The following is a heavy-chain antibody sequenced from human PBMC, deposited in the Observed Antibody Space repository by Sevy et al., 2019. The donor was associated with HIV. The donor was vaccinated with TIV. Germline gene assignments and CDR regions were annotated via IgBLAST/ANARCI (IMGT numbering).Heavy chain of an antibody. V-gene: IGHV3-21*01. CDR3: ARAHCSGGSCYSGFDY. CDR1: GFTFSSYS. J-gene: IGHJ4*02. CDR2: ISSSSSYI. D-gene: IGHD2-15*01. Sequence: GGSLRLSCAASGFTFSSYSMNWVRQAPGKGLEWVSSISSSSSYIYYADSVKGRFTISRDNAKNSLYLQMNSLRAEDTAVYYCARAHCSGGSCYSGFDYWGQGTLVIVSS.